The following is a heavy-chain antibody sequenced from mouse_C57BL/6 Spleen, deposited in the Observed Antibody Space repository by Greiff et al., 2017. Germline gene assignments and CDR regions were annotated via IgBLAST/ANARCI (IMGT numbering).Heavy chain of an antibody. J-gene: IGHJ1*03. V-gene: IGHV1-64*01. CDR3: ARFPDGCGGFGYFGG. CDR2: IHPNSGST. Sequence: QVQLKQPGAELVKPGASVKLSCKASGYTFTSYWMHWVKQRPGQGLEWIGMIHPNSGSTNYNEKFKSKATLTVDKSSSTAYMQLSSLTSEDSAVYYCARFPDGCGGFGYFGGWGTGTTVTVSS. D-gene: IGHD2-3*01. CDR1: GYTFTSYW.